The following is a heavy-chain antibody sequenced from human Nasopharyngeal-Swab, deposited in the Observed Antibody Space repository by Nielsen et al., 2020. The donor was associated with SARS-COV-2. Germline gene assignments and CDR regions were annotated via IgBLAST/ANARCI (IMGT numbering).Heavy chain of an antibody. CDR3: AKAEYDYVWGSYRAAFDY. CDR2: IGGSGGST. Sequence: VRQAPGKGLEWVSAIGGSGGSTYYADSVKGRFTISRDNSKNTLYLQMNSLRAEDTAVYYCAKAEYDYVWGSYRAAFDYWGQGTLVTVSS. J-gene: IGHJ4*02. V-gene: IGHV3-23*01. D-gene: IGHD3-16*02.